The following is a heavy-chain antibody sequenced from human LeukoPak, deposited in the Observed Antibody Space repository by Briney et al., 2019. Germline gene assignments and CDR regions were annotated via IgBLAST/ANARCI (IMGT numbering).Heavy chain of an antibody. CDR2: INHSGST. D-gene: IGHD3-10*01. V-gene: IGHV4-34*01. CDR3: ARGWMWISYYGSPKLLDY. J-gene: IGHJ4*02. Sequence: SETLSLTCAVYGGSFSGYYWSWVRQPPGKGLEWVGEINHSGSTNYNPSLKSRVNISVDTSNNQFSLNLSSVTAADTAVYYCARGWMWISYYGSPKLLDYWGQGTLVTVSS. CDR1: GGSFSGYY.